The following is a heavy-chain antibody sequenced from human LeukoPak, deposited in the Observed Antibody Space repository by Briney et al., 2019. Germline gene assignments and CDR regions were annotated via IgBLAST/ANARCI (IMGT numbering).Heavy chain of an antibody. CDR2: FYYSGST. V-gene: IGHV4-59*01. Sequence: PSQTLSLTCTLSGGSLSRYFWTSIPQPPGPRLEPFGYFYYSGSTNYNPSLKSRVTISVDTSKNQFSLKLSSVTAADTAVYYCARGLRNYYYYVDVWGKGTTVTVSS. CDR1: GGSLSRYF. J-gene: IGHJ6*03. CDR3: ARGLRNYYYYVDV.